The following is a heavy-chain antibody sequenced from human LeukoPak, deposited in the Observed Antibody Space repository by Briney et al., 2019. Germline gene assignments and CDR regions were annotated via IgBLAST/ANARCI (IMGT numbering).Heavy chain of an antibody. D-gene: IGHD3-22*01. CDR2: ISAYNGNT. J-gene: IGHJ4*02. CDR1: GYTFPSYG. V-gene: IGHV1-18*01. CDR3: ARALRRIYDSSGYYPDF. Sequence: ASVKVSCKASGYTFPSYGISWVRQAPGQGLEWMGWISAYNGNTNYAQKLQGRVTMTTDTSTSTAYMELRSLRSDDTAVYYCARALRRIYDSSGYYPDFWGQGTLVTVSS.